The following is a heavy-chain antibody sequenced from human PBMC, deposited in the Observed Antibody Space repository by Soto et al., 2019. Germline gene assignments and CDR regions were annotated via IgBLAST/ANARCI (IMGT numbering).Heavy chain of an antibody. D-gene: IGHD2-2*01. J-gene: IGHJ6*02. CDR1: GYSFTSYC. V-gene: IGHV5-10-1*01. Sequence: VESLKISCKGSGYSFTSYCISWVRQMPGKGLEWMGRIDPSDSYTTYRPSFQGHVTISADTSISTAYLQWSSLKASDTAMYYCARHTVVVPAALPYSSSTGSHYGMDGWVQGTTVTVPS. CDR2: IDPSDSYT. CDR3: ARHTVVVPAALPYSSSTGSHYGMDG.